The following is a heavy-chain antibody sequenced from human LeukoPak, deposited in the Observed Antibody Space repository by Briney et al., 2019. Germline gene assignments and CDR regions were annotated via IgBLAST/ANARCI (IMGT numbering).Heavy chain of an antibody. Sequence: TSETLSLTCAVYGGSFSGYYWSWIRQPPGKGLEWIGEINHSGSTNYNPSLKSRVTISVDTSKNQFSLKLSSVTAADTAVYYCARDLEWLYPGGAFDIWGQGTMVTVSS. CDR1: GGSFSGYY. CDR2: INHSGST. J-gene: IGHJ3*02. D-gene: IGHD3-3*01. V-gene: IGHV4-34*01. CDR3: ARDLEWLYPGGAFDI.